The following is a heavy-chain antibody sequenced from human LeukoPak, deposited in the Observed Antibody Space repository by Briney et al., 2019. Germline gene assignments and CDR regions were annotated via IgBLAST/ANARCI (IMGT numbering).Heavy chain of an antibody. CDR1: GESLNSYY. CDR2: IYESGST. CDR3: VRGAWATRLGT. Sequence: PSETLSLTCAVYGESLNSYYWSWIRQPPGKGLEWIGEIYESGSTQYNPSLKSRVTISMVTSKHQFSLSLTSVTAADTAVYCCVRGAWATRLGTWGLGTPVTVSS. D-gene: IGHD2-15*01. V-gene: IGHV4-34*01. J-gene: IGHJ5*02.